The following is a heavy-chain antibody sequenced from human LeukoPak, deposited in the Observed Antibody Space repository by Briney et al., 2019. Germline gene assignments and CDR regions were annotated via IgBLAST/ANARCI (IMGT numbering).Heavy chain of an antibody. CDR2: ISGSGGST. J-gene: IGHJ4*02. CDR1: GFTFSSYG. CDR3: ARDARIMITFGGVIPYYFDY. D-gene: IGHD3-16*02. Sequence: GGSLRLSCAASGFTFSSYGMSWVRQAPGKGLEWVSAISGSGGSTYYADSVKGRFTISRDNSKNTLYLQMNSLRAEDTAVYYCARDARIMITFGGVIPYYFDYWGQGTLVTVSS. V-gene: IGHV3-23*01.